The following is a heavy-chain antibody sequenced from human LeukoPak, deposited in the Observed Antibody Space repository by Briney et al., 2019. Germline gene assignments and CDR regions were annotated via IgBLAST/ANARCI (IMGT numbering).Heavy chain of an antibody. CDR2: ISWNSGSI. V-gene: IGHV3-9*03. CDR3: AKADGEGYYMDV. J-gene: IGHJ6*03. CDR1: GSTFDDYA. D-gene: IGHD3-10*01. Sequence: PGRSLRLSCAASGSTFDDYAMHWVRQAPGKGLEWVSGISWNSGSIGYADSVKGRFTISRDNAKNSLYLQMNSLRAEDMALYYCAKADGEGYYMDVWGKGTTVTVSS.